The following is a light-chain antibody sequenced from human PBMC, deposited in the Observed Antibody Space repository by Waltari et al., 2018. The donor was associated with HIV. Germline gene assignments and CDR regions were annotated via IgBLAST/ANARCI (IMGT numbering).Light chain of an antibody. CDR2: GES. Sequence: TVLTQSPGTLSLSPGERATLSCRASQSVSSGYLAWYQRKPGQAPRLFIFGESSRATGVPDRFSGSGSGTDFTLTIDRLEPEDFAVYYCQQFYRPPYTFGQGTKLEIK. J-gene: IGKJ2*01. CDR1: QSVSSGY. V-gene: IGKV3-20*01. CDR3: QQFYRPPYT.